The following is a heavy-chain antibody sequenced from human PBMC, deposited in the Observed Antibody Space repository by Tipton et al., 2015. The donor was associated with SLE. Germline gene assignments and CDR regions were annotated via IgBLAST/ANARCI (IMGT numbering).Heavy chain of an antibody. Sequence: SLRLSCAASGFTFSSYSMNWVRQAPGKGLEWVSSISSSSSYIYYADSVKGRFTISRDNAKNSLYLQMNSLRAEDTAVYYCAKDRGGGSSFDYWGQGTLVTVSS. J-gene: IGHJ4*02. V-gene: IGHV3-21*04. D-gene: IGHD1-26*01. CDR1: GFTFSSYS. CDR3: AKDRGGGSSFDY. CDR2: ISSSSSYI.